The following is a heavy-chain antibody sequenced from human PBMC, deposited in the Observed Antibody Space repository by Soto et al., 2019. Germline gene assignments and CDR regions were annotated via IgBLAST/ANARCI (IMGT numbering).Heavy chain of an antibody. CDR1: GGSIGSYY. V-gene: IGHV4-59*01. D-gene: IGHD1-7*01. CDR3: ARTYNWNYEFDP. J-gene: IGHJ5*02. Sequence: SETLSLTCTVSGGSIGSYYWSWIRQPPGKGLEWIGYIYYSGSTNYNPSLKSRVTISVDTSKNQFSLKLSSVTAADTAVYYCARTYNWNYEFDPWGQGTLVTVSS. CDR2: IYYSGST.